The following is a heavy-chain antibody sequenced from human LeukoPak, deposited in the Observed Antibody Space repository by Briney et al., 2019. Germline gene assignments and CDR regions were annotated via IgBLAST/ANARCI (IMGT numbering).Heavy chain of an antibody. Sequence: QSGGSLRLSCAASGFTFSSYSMNWVRQAPGKGLEWVSYISSSSSTIYYADSVKGRFTISRDNAKNSLYLQMNSLRAEDTAVYYCARDVGGGLGYYDSSGYTDYWGQGTLVTVSS. CDR2: ISSSSSTI. CDR1: GFTFSSYS. J-gene: IGHJ4*02. CDR3: ARDVGGGLGYYDSSGYTDY. D-gene: IGHD3-22*01. V-gene: IGHV3-48*01.